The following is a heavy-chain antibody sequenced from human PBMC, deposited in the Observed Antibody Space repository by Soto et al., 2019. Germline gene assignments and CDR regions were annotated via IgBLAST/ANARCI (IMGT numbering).Heavy chain of an antibody. J-gene: IGHJ4*02. Sequence: EVQLVESGGGWIQPGGSLRLSCAASGFTVSSKYMTWVRQAPGKGLEWVSVIYGGGTTYYADSVKGRFTISRDNSKNTLYLQMNSLRAEYTAVYYCVQTTGWPGFDFWGQGTLVTVSS. CDR1: GFTVSSKY. CDR3: VQTTGWPGFDF. CDR2: IYGGGTT. D-gene: IGHD6-19*01. V-gene: IGHV3-53*01.